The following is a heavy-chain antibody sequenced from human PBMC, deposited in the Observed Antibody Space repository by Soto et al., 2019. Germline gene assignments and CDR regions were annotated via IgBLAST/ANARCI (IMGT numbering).Heavy chain of an antibody. CDR2: IWYDGSKQ. V-gene: IGHV3-33*01. CDR3: AREGGSGWAFDY. D-gene: IGHD6-19*01. Sequence: QVQLVESGGGVVQPGRSLRLSCAASGFTFSSHGMHWVRQAPGKGLEWVAVIWYDGSKQYYADSVKGRFTISRDNSKNTLFLQMNSLRAEDTAVYSCAREGGSGWAFDYWGQGTLVTVSS. CDR1: GFTFSSHG. J-gene: IGHJ4*02.